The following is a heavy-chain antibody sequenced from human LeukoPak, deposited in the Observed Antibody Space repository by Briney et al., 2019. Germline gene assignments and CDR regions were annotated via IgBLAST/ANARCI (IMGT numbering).Heavy chain of an antibody. J-gene: IGHJ4*02. CDR2: IYHSGST. V-gene: IGHV4-4*02. D-gene: IGHD4-23*01. CDR3: ARGRFLMTTVVIARIFDY. Sequence: SETLSLTCAVSGGSISSSSWWSWVRQPPGKGLEWIGEIYHSGSTNYNPSLKSRVTISVDKSKNQFSLKLSSVTAADTAVYYCARGRFLMTTVVIARIFDYWGQGTLVTVSS. CDR1: GGSISSSSW.